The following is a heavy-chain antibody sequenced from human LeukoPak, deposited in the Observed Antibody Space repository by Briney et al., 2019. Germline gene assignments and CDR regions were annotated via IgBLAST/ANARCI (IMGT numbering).Heavy chain of an antibody. CDR1: GGSFSGYY. Sequence: SETLSLTCAVYGGSFSGYYWSWIRQPPGKGLEWIGEINHSGSTNYNPSLKSRVTISVDTSKNQFSLKLSSVTAADTAVYYCARATLRTFDYWGQGTLGTVSS. J-gene: IGHJ4*02. V-gene: IGHV4-34*01. CDR2: INHSGST. CDR3: ARATLRTFDY. D-gene: IGHD1-1*01.